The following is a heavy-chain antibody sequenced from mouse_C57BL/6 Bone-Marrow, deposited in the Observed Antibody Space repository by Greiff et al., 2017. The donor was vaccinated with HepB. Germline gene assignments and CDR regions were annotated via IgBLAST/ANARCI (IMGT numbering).Heavy chain of an antibody. CDR3: AREGDNYSPYYYAMDY. CDR1: GFTFSSYA. CDR2: ISDGGSYT. Sequence: EVKVVESGGGLVKPGGSLKLSCAASGFTFSSYAMSWVRQTPEKRLEWVATISDGGSYTYYPDNVKGRFTISRDNAKNNLYLQMSQLKSEDTAMYYCAREGDNYSPYYYAMDYWGQGTSVTVSS. J-gene: IGHJ4*01. V-gene: IGHV5-4*01. D-gene: IGHD6-1*02.